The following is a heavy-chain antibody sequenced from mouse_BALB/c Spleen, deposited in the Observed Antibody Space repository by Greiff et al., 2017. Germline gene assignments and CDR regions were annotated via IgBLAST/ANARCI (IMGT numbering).Heavy chain of an antibody. CDR1: GFTFSSYG. CDR2: ISSGGSYT. J-gene: IGHJ3*01. Sequence: VQLKESGGDLVKPGGSLKLSCAASGFTFSSYGMSWVRQTPDKRLEWVATISSGGSYTYYPDSVKGRFTISRDNAKNTLYLQMSSLKSEDTAMYYCAREGDGYSFAYWGQGTLVTVSA. V-gene: IGHV5-6*01. CDR3: AREGDGYSFAY. D-gene: IGHD2-3*01.